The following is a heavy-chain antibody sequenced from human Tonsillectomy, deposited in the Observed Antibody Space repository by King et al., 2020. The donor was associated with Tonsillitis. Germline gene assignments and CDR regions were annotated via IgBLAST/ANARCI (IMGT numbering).Heavy chain of an antibody. J-gene: IGHJ4*02. CDR2: ISYDGNNE. Sequence: VQLVESGGGVVQPGRSLRLSCAASGFTFNNYGLHWVRQAPGKGLEWVALISYDGNNEYCADSVKGRFTISRDNSKNTVTLQMNSLRAEDTAVYYCARDIGPWLRSAFFDYWGQGTLVTVSS. CDR1: GFTFNNYG. D-gene: IGHD5-12*01. CDR3: ARDIGPWLRSAFFDY. V-gene: IGHV3-33*05.